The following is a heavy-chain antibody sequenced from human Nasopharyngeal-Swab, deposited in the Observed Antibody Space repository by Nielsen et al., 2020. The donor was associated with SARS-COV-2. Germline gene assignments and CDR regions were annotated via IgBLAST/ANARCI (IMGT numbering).Heavy chain of an antibody. J-gene: IGHJ4*02. CDR2: IGTAGDT. Sequence: GGSLRLSCAASGFSFSSYDMHWVRQATGKGLEWVSAIGTAGDTYQPGSVKGRFTISRENAKNSLYLQMNSLRAEDTAVYYCGTVFEFWGQGTVVTVSS. V-gene: IGHV3-13*01. CDR1: GFSFSSYD. CDR3: GTVFEF.